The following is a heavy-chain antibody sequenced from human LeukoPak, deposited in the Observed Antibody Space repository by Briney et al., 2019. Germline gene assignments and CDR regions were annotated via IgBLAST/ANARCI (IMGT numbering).Heavy chain of an antibody. CDR2: INPNSGGT. D-gene: IGHD4-17*01. CDR1: GDTFTGYY. Sequence: ASVKVSCKASGDTFTGYYMHWVRQAPGQGLEWMGWINPNSGGTNYAQKFQGRVTMTRDTSISTAYMELSRLRSDDTALYYCARGTTLTTLPYYYYYMDVWGEGTTVTVSS. V-gene: IGHV1-2*02. J-gene: IGHJ6*03. CDR3: ARGTTLTTLPYYYYYMDV.